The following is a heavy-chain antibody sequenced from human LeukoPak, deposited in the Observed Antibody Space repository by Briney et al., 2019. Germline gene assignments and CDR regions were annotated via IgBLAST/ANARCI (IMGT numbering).Heavy chain of an antibody. CDR1: GGTFSSYA. V-gene: IGHV1-69*05. CDR3: ASGGRYVLRFLEWSFDAFDI. CDR2: IIPSFGTA. J-gene: IGHJ3*02. D-gene: IGHD3-3*01. Sequence: SVKVSCKASGGTFSSYAISWVRQAPGQGLEWMGGIIPSFGTANYAQKFQGRVTITTDESTSTAYMELSSLRSEDTAVYYCASGGRYVLRFLEWSFDAFDIWGQGTMVTVSS.